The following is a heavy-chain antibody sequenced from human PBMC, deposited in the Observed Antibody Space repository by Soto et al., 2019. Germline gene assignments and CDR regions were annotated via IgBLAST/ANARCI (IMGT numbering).Heavy chain of an antibody. CDR3: AISVRSSWYYFDY. CDR1: GFTFSSYA. D-gene: IGHD6-13*01. J-gene: IGHJ4*02. CDR2: ISDSGGST. Sequence: EVQVLESGGGLVQPGGSLRLSCAASGFTFSSYAMSWVRQAPGKGLEWVSAISDSGGSTYYADSVKGRFTISRDNSKNTLYLQMNSLRAEDTAVYYCAISVRSSWYYFDYWGQGTLVTVSS. V-gene: IGHV3-23*01.